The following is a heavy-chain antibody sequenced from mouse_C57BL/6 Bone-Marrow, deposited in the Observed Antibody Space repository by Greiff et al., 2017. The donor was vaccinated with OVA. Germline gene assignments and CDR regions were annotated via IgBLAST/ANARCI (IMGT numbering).Heavy chain of an antibody. D-gene: IGHD3-2*02. CDR3: ARQGQLRLRVHYLDY. CDR2: IYPGDGDT. Sequence: QVQLQQSGAELVKPGASVKISCKASGYAFSSYWMNWVKQRPGKGLEWIGQIYPGDGDTNYNGKFKGKATLTADKSSSTAYMQLSSLTSEDSAVYFCARQGQLRLRVHYLDYWGQGTTLTVSS. V-gene: IGHV1-80*01. J-gene: IGHJ2*01. CDR1: GYAFSSYW.